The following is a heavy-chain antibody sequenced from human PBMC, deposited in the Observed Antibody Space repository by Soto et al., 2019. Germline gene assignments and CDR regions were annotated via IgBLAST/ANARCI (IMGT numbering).Heavy chain of an antibody. D-gene: IGHD2-15*01. CDR1: AFTLSAYD. CDR3: ARAYSGRLPRRADYYYAMDV. V-gene: IGHV3-13*05. J-gene: IGHJ6*02. CDR2: LGAADDP. Sequence: WWSLRLSCSASAFTLSAYDMHWVRQPNGKGLEWVSALGAADDPYYLGSVKGRFTISRENAKNSLYLQMNNLRAGDTAVYYCARAYSGRLPRRADYYYAMDVWGQGTTVTVSS.